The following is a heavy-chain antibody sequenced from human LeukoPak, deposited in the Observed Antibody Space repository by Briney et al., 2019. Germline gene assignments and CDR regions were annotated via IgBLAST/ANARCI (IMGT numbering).Heavy chain of an antibody. Sequence: GGSLRLSCAASGFTVSSNYMSWVRQAPGKGLEWVSFIYSGGNTHNSDSVKGRFTISRDNSKNTLYLQMNTLRAEDTAVYYCARRAGDYSHPYDYWGQGTLVTVSS. CDR2: IYSGGNT. J-gene: IGHJ4*02. CDR3: ARRAGDYSHPYDY. D-gene: IGHD3-22*01. CDR1: GFTVSSNY. V-gene: IGHV3-53*01.